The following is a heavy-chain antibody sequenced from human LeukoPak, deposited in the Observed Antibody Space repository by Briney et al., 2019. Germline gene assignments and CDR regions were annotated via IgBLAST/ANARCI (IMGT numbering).Heavy chain of an antibody. D-gene: IGHD5-24*01. CDR3: AKKAKCYYYYLDV. J-gene: IGHJ6*03. CDR1: GYTFTSYD. V-gene: IGHV1-8*01. CDR2: MNPNSGNT. Sequence: ASVKVSCKASGYTFTSYDINWVRQATGRGLEWMGWMNPNSGNTGYSQKCQSRVSITRNTSISTAYMELSSLRSEDTAVYKCAKKAKCYYYYLDVWGQGTTVTVSS.